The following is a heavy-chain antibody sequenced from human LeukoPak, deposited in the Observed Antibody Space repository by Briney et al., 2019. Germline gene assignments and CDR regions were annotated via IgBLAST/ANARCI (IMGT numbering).Heavy chain of an antibody. CDR3: ARGARDGYNLDY. D-gene: IGHD5-24*01. CDR2: IVSSRAYI. CDR1: GFTFSGYS. V-gene: IGHV3-21*01. Sequence: GVLRLSCAASGFTFSGYSMNWVRPAPGKGLEWVSSIVSSRAYIYYADSVKGRFNISRDNDKNSLYLQMNSLRAEDTAVYYCARGARDGYNLDYWGQGTLVTVSS. J-gene: IGHJ4*02.